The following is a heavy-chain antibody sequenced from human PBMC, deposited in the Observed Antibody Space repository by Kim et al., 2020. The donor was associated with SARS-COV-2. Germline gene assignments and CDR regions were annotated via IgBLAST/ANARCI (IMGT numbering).Heavy chain of an antibody. CDR1: GFTFSDYE. Sequence: GGSLRLSCAASGFTFSDYEMNWIRQAPGMGLEWVSYIGASGAAIHYADSVRGRFTISRDNAGNSLFLQMESLRAEDTAFYYCVREASCSGHNWFDPWGQGTLVSVSS. CDR2: IGASGAAI. V-gene: IGHV3-48*03. CDR3: VREASCSGHNWFDP. D-gene: IGHD2-15*01. J-gene: IGHJ5*02.